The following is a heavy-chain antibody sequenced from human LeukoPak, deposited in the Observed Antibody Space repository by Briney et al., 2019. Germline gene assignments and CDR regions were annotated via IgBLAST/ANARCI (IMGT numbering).Heavy chain of an antibody. CDR2: ISYDGSNK. CDR1: GFTFSSYA. J-gene: IGHJ4*02. CDR3: ARGSSSGWIDY. D-gene: IGHD6-19*01. V-gene: IGHV3-30*14. Sequence: GGSLRLSCAASGFTFSSYAMPWVRQAPGKGLEWVAVISYDGSNKYYADSVKGRFTISRDNSKNTLYLQMNSLGAEDTAVYYCARGSSSGWIDYWGQGTLVTVSS.